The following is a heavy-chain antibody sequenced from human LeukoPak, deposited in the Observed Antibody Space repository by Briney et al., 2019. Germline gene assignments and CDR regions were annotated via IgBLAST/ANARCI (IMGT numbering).Heavy chain of an antibody. CDR1: GGSISRGSYY. J-gene: IGHJ4*02. V-gene: IGHV4-61*02. Sequence: PSQTLSLTCIVSGGSISRGSYYWNWIRQPAGKGLEWMGRIYNSGSTNYNPSLKGRVTISTDMSKNQFSLQLNSVTPEDTAVYYCAKSSSSWFFDYWGQGTLVTVSS. D-gene: IGHD6-13*01. CDR3: AKSSSSWFFDY. CDR2: IYNSGST.